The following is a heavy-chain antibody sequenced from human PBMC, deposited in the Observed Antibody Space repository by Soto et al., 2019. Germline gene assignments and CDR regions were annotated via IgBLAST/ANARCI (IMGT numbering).Heavy chain of an antibody. D-gene: IGHD6-25*01. J-gene: IGHJ6*02. CDR3: ARFHGGSVYYGMDV. V-gene: IGHV1-24*01. CDR1: GYTLTELS. CDR2: FDAEDGDT. Sequence: GASVKVSCKVSGYTLTELSMHWVRQAPGKGLEWMGGFDAEDGDTNYAQKLQGRVTMTRDTSTSTVYMELSSLRSEDTAVYYCARFHGGSVYYGMDVWGQGTTVTVSS.